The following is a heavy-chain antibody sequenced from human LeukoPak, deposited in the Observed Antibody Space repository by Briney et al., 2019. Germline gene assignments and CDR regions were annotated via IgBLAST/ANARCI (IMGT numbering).Heavy chain of an antibody. V-gene: IGHV3-21*01. CDR1: GFTFSSYS. CDR3: ARVAVSGPTGWFDS. Sequence: PGGSLRVSCAASGFTFSSYSMSWVRQAPGKGLEWVSLISGSGDNIRYADSVKGRFTISRDNVDNVVYLQMNSLGAEDTAVYYCARVAVSGPTGWFDSWGQGTLVIVSS. CDR2: ISGSGDNI. D-gene: IGHD2-8*02. J-gene: IGHJ5*01.